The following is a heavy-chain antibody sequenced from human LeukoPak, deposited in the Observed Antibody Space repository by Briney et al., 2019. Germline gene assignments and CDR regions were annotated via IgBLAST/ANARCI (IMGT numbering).Heavy chain of an antibody. J-gene: IGHJ4*02. CDR2: FDPEDGET. D-gene: IGHD3-10*01. Sequence: GAVKVSLQVFRYTLTELSMPLVRQAPGEGVEWMGGFDPEDGETMYAQKFQGRVTMTEDTSTDTAYMELSSLRSEDTAVYYCATGSRGYFDYWGQGTLVTVSS. CDR1: YTLTELS. V-gene: IGHV1-24*01. CDR3: ATGSRGYFDY.